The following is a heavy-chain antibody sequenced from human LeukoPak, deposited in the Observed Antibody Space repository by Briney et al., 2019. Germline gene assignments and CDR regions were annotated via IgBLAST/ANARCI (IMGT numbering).Heavy chain of an antibody. D-gene: IGHD3-3*01. CDR3: ARDGEWLLYPVSVDY. Sequence: PGGSLRLSCAASGFTFSSYAMSWVRQAPGKGLEWVSSISSSSSYIYYADSVKGRFTISRDNAKNSLYLQMNSLRAEDTAVYYCARDGEWLLYPVSVDYWGQGTLVTVSS. CDR1: GFTFSSYA. CDR2: ISSSSSYI. V-gene: IGHV3-21*01. J-gene: IGHJ4*02.